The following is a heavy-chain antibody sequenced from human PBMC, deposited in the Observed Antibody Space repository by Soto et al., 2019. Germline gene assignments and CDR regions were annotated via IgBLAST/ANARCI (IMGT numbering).Heavy chain of an antibody. Sequence: QVQLVQSGAEVKKPGASVKVSCKASGYSFTSYGISWVQQAPGQGLEWMGWISAYNGNTKYAQKLQVRVTMTTDTSTSTAYMELSSLRSDDTASYYCARDLAVPLIDYWGQGHLVTVSS. D-gene: IGHD6-19*01. V-gene: IGHV1-18*01. CDR1: GYSFTSYG. CDR3: ARDLAVPLIDY. J-gene: IGHJ4*02. CDR2: ISAYNGNT.